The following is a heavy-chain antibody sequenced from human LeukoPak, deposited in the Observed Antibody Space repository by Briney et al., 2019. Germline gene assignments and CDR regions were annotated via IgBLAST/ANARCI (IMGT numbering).Heavy chain of an antibody. D-gene: IGHD5-18*01. CDR1: GGTFSSYA. CDR3: ARVRSGQLWLQGYYYYYMDV. V-gene: IGHV1-69*06. CDR2: IIPIFGTA. Sequence: VASVKVSCKASGGTFSSYAISWVRQAPGQGLEWMGGIIPIFGTANYAQKFQGRVTITADKSTSTAYMELSSLRSEDTAVYYCARVRSGQLWLQGYYYYYMDVWGKGTTVTVSS. J-gene: IGHJ6*03.